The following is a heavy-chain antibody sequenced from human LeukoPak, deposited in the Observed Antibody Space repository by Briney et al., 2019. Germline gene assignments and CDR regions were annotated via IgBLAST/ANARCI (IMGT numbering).Heavy chain of an antibody. D-gene: IGHD1-26*01. CDR1: GFTFNDFSDYY. CDR3: AKMKGHPLPKYYMDV. V-gene: IGHV3-11*01. CDR2: ISTSVSSI. J-gene: IGHJ6*01. Sequence: GGSLRLSCAASGFTFNDFSDYYMSWIRQAPGKGLEWVSYISTSVSSISHADSVKGRFTISRDNAKKSLSLQMNSLRAEDTAIYYCAKMKGHPLPKYYMDVWGQGTTVTVSS.